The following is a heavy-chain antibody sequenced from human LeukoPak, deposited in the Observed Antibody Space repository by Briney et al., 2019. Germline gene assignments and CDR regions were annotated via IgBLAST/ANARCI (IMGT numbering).Heavy chain of an antibody. CDR1: GYTFTRYD. V-gene: IGHV1-8*01. J-gene: IGHJ1*01. CDR2: VKPNSGMT. Sequence: ASVKVSCKASGYTFTRYDINCVRQATGHGLEWMGWVKPNSGMTGYSQKFQGRVTMTRNTSITTAYMELSSLRSEDTAVYYCARAGGTVPGNRHFQHCGQGTLVTVSS. D-gene: IGHD2-15*01. CDR3: ARAGGTVPGNRHFQH.